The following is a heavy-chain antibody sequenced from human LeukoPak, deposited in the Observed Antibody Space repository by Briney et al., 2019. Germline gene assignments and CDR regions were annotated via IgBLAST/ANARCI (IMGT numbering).Heavy chain of an antibody. V-gene: IGHV3-33*01. Sequence: PGGSLRLSCAASGFTFSTYGMHWVRQAPGKGLEWVAVIWYDGTNEYYADSVKGRLTISRDNSKNTLYLQMNSLRAEDTAPYFCARDYGSGRGVEISYYHYGMDVWGQGTTVTVSS. J-gene: IGHJ6*02. CDR2: IWYDGTNE. CDR1: GFTFSTYG. D-gene: IGHD3-10*01. CDR3: ARDYGSGRGVEISYYHYGMDV.